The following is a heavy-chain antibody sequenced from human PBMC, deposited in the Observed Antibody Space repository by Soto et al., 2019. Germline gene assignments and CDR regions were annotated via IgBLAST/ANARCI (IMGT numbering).Heavy chain of an antibody. D-gene: IGHD3-22*01. J-gene: IGHJ5*02. Sequence: GCRFTGYIMQLVRPVNGQGLEWMGWINPNSGGTNYAQKFQGWVTMTRDTSISTAYMELSRLRSDDTAVYYCARGPMIVFHGWFDPWGQGTLVTVPS. CDR3: ARGPMIVFHGWFDP. V-gene: IGHV1-2*04. CDR1: GCRFTGYI. CDR2: INPNSGGT.